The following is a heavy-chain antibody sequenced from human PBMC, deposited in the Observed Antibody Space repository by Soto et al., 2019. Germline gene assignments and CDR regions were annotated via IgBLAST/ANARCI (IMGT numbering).Heavy chain of an antibody. CDR3: AEEYGSTWIDH. D-gene: IGHD6-13*01. V-gene: IGHV3-30*18. J-gene: IGHJ4*02. CDR2: MSYDGTKE. Sequence: QVELVESGGGVVQPGRSLRPSCAASGFTFSTYGMHWVRQAPGKGLEWVAAMSYDGTKEYYVDSVKGRFTISRDNSRNTLFLQLNSLRAEDTAVYCCAEEYGSTWIDHWGQGTLVTVSS. CDR1: GFTFSTYG.